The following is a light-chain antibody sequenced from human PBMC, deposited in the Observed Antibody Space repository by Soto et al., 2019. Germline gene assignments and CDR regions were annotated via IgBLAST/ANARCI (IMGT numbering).Light chain of an antibody. V-gene: IGKV3-15*01. J-gene: IGKJ1*01. CDR3: QQYTNWPSWT. CDR1: QSVSSN. CDR2: GAS. Sequence: EIVMTQSPASLSVSAGERATLSCRASQSVSSNLAWYQQKPGQAPRLLIYGASTRATGIPARFSGGGSGTECTLTISSLQSEDFGIYYCQQYTNWPSWTFGQGTKVEIK.